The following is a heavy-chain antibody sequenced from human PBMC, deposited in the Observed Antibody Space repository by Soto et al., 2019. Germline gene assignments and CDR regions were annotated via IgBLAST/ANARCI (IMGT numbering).Heavy chain of an antibody. J-gene: IGHJ4*02. D-gene: IGHD6-19*01. V-gene: IGHV1-69*13. Sequence: SVKVSCKASGGTFSSYAISWVRQAPGQGLEWMGGIIPIFGTANYAQKFQGRVTITADESTSTAYMELSSLRSEDTAVYYCARDPHSSGCLDYWGQGTLVTVSS. CDR2: IIPIFGTA. CDR3: ARDPHSSGCLDY. CDR1: GGTFSSYA.